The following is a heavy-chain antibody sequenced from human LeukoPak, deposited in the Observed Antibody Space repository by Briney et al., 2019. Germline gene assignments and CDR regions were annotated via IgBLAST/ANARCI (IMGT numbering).Heavy chain of an antibody. J-gene: IGHJ3*02. CDR2: INHSGST. D-gene: IGHD6-19*01. Sequence: SETLSLTCAVYGGSFSGYYWSWIRQPPGKGLEWIGEINHSGSTNYNPSLKSRVTISVDTSKNQFSLKLSSVTPEDTAVYYCARLEIPNYSSGWSKGDDAFDIWGQGTMVTVSS. V-gene: IGHV4-34*01. CDR1: GGSFSGYY. CDR3: ARLEIPNYSSGWSKGDDAFDI.